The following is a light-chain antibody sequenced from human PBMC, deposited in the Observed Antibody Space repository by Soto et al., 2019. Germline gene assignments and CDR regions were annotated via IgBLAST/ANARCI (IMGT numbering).Light chain of an antibody. CDR3: QQHFNGPIT. CDR1: QSISSL. J-gene: IGKJ5*01. CDR2: GAS. V-gene: IGKV3-11*01. Sequence: EIVLTQSPATLSLSPGERATLSCRASQSISSLLAWYQQKPGQAPRLLIYGASNRATGIPARFSGSGSGTDFTLTISSLEPEDFAVYYWQQHFNGPITFGQGTRLEIK.